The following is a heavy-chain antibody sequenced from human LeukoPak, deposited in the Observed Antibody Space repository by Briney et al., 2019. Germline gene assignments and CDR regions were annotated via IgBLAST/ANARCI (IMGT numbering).Heavy chain of an antibody. CDR1: GGSISSGGYY. CDR2: IYYSGST. V-gene: IGHV4-31*03. CDR3: AREEYTTVTFDY. D-gene: IGHD4-17*01. J-gene: IGHJ4*02. Sequence: SETLSLTCTVSGGSISSGGYYWSWIRQHPGKGLEWIGYIYYSGSTYYNPSLKSRVTISVDTSKNQFSLKLSSVTAADTAVYYCAREEYTTVTFDYWGQGTLVTVSS.